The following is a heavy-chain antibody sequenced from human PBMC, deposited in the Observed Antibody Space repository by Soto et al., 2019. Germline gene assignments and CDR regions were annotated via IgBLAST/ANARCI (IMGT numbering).Heavy chain of an antibody. CDR3: ARDRNWVDP. CDR2: MSTSNGNT. J-gene: IGHJ5*02. V-gene: IGHV1-18*01. CDR1: GYTFTSYD. Sequence: QVQLVQSGAEVKKPGASVKVSCKASGYTFTSYDISWVRQAPGQGLEWMGWMSTSNGNTNYAQKLQGRVTMTTDTSTSTANMELRSLSPDDPAVYFCARDRNWVDPWGQGTLVTVS.